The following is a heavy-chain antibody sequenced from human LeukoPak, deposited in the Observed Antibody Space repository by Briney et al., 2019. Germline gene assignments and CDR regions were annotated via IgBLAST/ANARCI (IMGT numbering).Heavy chain of an antibody. V-gene: IGHV3-21*01. CDR3: ARDLVERGYSYGRCEN. CDR1: RFTFSSFS. Sequence: GGSVTLSCAASRFTFSSFSMKWVRPAPGKGLEWVSSISSSSTYIYYGDSVKGRFTISRDNAKNSLYLQMNSLRAEDTAVYYCARDLVERGYSYGRCENWGQGTLVTVSS. J-gene: IGHJ4*02. D-gene: IGHD5-18*01. CDR2: ISSSSTYI.